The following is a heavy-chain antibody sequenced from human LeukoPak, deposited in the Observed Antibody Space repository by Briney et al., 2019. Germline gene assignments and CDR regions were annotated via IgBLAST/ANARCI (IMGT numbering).Heavy chain of an antibody. D-gene: IGHD2-15*01. CDR2: IQYDAINI. CDR1: GIPFTRNG. V-gene: IGHV3-30*02. J-gene: IGHJ5*02. CDR3: AREAGTVVIGRFDP. Sequence: PGGSLRLSCAASGIPFTRNGMHWVRQAPGKGLEWVAFIQYDAINIKYGASVKGRFTISRDNSKNTLYLQMNSLTTEDAAVYYCAREAGTVVIGRFDPWGQGTLVTVSS.